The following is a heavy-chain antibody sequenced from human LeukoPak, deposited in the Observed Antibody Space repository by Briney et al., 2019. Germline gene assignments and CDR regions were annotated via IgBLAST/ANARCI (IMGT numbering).Heavy chain of an antibody. CDR3: ARDLSSGPNGLGGY. J-gene: IGHJ4*02. D-gene: IGHD6-19*01. V-gene: IGHV3-30-3*01. CDR1: GFTFSSYA. CDR2: ISYDGNNK. Sequence: GGSLRLSCAASGFTFSSYAMHWVRQAPGKGLESMALISYDGNNKYYADSVKGRFTISRDNSKNTLYLQMNSLRAEDTAVYYCARDLSSGPNGLGGYWGQGTLVTVSS.